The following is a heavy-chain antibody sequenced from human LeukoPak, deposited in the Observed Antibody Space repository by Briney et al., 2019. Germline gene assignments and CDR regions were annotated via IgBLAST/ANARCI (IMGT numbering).Heavy chain of an antibody. CDR1: GGPISSYY. CDR2: IYYSGST. CDR3: ARAPAYCSSTSCYAGGIDY. Sequence: SETLSLTCTVSGGPISSYYWSWIRQPPGKGLEWIGYIYYSGSTNYNPSLKSRVTISVDTSKNQFSLKLSSVTAADTAVYYCARAPAYCSSTSCYAGGIDYWGQGTLVTVSS. J-gene: IGHJ4*02. V-gene: IGHV4-59*01. D-gene: IGHD2-2*01.